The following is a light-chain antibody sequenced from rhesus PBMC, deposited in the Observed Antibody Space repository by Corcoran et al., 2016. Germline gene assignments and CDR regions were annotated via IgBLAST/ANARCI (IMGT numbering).Light chain of an antibody. CDR2: GES. CDR1: QGISNW. V-gene: IGKV1-69*01. J-gene: IGKJ3*01. Sequence: DIQMTQSPSSLSASVGDRVTITCRASQGISNWSAWYQQKPGKAPKVLIYGESNLETGVPARFSGNGTGKDCTITISSLQPEDIATYYCQQHNNSPFTFGPGTKLDIK. CDR3: QQHNNSPFT.